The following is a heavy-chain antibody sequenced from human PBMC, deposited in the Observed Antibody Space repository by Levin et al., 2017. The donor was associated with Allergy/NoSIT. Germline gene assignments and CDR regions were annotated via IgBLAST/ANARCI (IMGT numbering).Heavy chain of an antibody. CDR1: GFTFKNYG. CDR2: VSAYNGHT. CDR3: ARAAQPFTFYDSDGYAY. J-gene: IGHJ4*02. V-gene: IGHV1-18*01. Sequence: GESLKISCKTSGFTFKNYGFIWVRQAPGQGLEWMGWVSAYNGHTNYQLKFHGRVTMSADTSTNTTHMELRSLRSDDTALYYCARAAQPFTFYDSDGYAYWGQGTQVTVSS. D-gene: IGHD2/OR15-2a*01.